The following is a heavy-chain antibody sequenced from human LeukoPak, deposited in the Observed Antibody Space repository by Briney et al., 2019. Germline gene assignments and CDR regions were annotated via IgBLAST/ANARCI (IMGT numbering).Heavy chain of an antibody. J-gene: IGHJ4*01. V-gene: IGHV3-11*06. Sequence: GGSLRLSCAASGFSFSDSYMSWIRQAPGKGLEWVSFIGGSGTHTNYADSVRGRFTISRDNAKNSLYLQMNSLRVEDTAVYYCARSPGPGTLDNWGHGTLVTVSS. D-gene: IGHD6-13*01. CDR2: IGGSGTHT. CDR1: GFSFSDSY. CDR3: ARSPGPGTLDN.